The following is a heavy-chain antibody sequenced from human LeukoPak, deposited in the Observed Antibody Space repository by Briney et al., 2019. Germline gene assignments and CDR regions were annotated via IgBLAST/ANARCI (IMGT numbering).Heavy chain of an antibody. CDR2: ISSSSSTI. V-gene: IGHV3-48*04. Sequence: GGSLRLSCLASGFTFDNYAMNWVRQAPGKGLEWVSYISSSSSTIYYADSVKGRFTISRDNAKNSLYLQMNSLRAEDTAVYYCASGPIQLWSRNSADAFDIWGQGTMVTVSS. J-gene: IGHJ3*02. D-gene: IGHD5-18*01. CDR3: ASGPIQLWSRNSADAFDI. CDR1: GFTFDNYA.